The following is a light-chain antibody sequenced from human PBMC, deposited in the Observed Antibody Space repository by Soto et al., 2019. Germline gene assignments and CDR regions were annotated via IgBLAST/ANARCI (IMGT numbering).Light chain of an antibody. Sequence: DVQVTQSPSSLSASVGDRVTITCRASEDIRLYLNWYVQKPGKAPKLLLYAASTLQSGVPARFRGSGSGTDFTLTISSLQPEDFASYFCQQTYKTPQTFGHGTKVEIK. CDR1: EDIRLY. J-gene: IGKJ1*01. CDR3: QQTYKTPQT. CDR2: AAS. V-gene: IGKV1-39*01.